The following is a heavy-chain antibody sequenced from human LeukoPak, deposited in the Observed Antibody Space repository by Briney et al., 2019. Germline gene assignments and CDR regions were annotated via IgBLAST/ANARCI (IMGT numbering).Heavy chain of an antibody. CDR2: ISTDGYTT. D-gene: IGHD2-15*01. Sequence: GGSMRLSCAASGLAFSAYKMHWIRQAPRKGLVWVSRISTDGYTTNYADFVQGRFTASRDNTENTWSLEMNSLRAEDTAVYYCVVGGSPGYWGQGTLVTVSS. CDR1: GLAFSAYK. J-gene: IGHJ4*02. CDR3: VVGGSPGY. V-gene: IGHV3-74*01.